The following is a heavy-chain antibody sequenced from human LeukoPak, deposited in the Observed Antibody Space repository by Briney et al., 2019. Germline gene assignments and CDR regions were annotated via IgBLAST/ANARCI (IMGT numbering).Heavy chain of an antibody. Sequence: PGGSLRLSCAASGFTFSRYAMHWVRQAPGKGLEWVAVISFGGSNKYYADSVKGRFTISRDNSKNTLYLQMNSLRAEDTAVYYCARCGRRNWLDPWGQGTLVTVSS. CDR2: ISFGGSNK. V-gene: IGHV3-30*04. CDR3: ARCGRRNWLDP. CDR1: GFTFSRYA. J-gene: IGHJ5*02.